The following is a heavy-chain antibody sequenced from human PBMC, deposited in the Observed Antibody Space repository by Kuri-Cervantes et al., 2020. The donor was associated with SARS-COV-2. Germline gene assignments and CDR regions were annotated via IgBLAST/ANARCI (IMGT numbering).Heavy chain of an antibody. CDR1: GFTFSSYA. V-gene: IGHV3-48*04. J-gene: IGHJ4*02. CDR3: ARAAGPNDY. CDR2: ISSSGSTT. Sequence: GESLKISCAASGFTFSSYAMHWVRQAPGKGLEWVSYISSSGSTTYYADSVKGRFTISRDNAKNSLYLQMNSLRAEDTAVYYCARAAGPNDYWGQGTLVTVSS.